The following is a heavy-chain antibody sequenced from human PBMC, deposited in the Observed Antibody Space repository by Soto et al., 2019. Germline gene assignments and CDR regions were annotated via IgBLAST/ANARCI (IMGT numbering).Heavy chain of an antibody. Sequence: SETLSLTCAVYGGSFSGYDWSWIRQPPGKGLEWIGEINHSGSTNYSPSLKSRVTISVDTSKNQFSLKLSSVTAADTAVYYCARGCRDFWSGYYTPKVDRYLDYWGQGTLVTVSS. CDR3: ARGCRDFWSGYYTPKVDRYLDY. V-gene: IGHV4-34*01. CDR2: INHSGST. CDR1: GGSFSGYD. D-gene: IGHD3-3*01. J-gene: IGHJ4*02.